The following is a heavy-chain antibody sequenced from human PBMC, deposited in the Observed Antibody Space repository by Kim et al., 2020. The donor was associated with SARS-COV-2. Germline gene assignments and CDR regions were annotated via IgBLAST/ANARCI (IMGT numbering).Heavy chain of an antibody. CDR1: GYTFTGYY. D-gene: IGHD6-19*01. J-gene: IGHJ6*02. V-gene: IGHV1-2*02. CDR2: INPNSGGT. CDR3: ARDWRGWSPRPNYGMDV. Sequence: ASVKVSCKASGYTFTGYYMHWVRQAPGQGLEWMGWINPNSGGTNYAQKFQGRVTMTRDTSISTAYMELSRLRSDDTAVYYCARDWRGWSPRPNYGMDVWGQGTTVTVSS.